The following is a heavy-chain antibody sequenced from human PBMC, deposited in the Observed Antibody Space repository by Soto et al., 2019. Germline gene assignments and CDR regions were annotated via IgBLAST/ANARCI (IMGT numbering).Heavy chain of an antibody. J-gene: IGHJ4*02. CDR1: GFSLSNARMG. V-gene: IGHV2-26*01. Sequence: QVTLKESGPVLVKPTETLTLTCTVSGFSLSNARMGVSWIRQPPGKALEWLAHIFSNDEKSYSTSLKSRLTISKDTSKSQVVLTMTNMDPVDTASYYCARISLDRRLDYWGQGTLVTVSS. D-gene: IGHD1-1*01. CDR3: ARISLDRRLDY. CDR2: IFSNDEK.